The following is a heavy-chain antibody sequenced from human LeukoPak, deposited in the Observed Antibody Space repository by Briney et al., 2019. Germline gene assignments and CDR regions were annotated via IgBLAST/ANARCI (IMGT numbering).Heavy chain of an antibody. V-gene: IGHV4-4*07. CDR3: AGTYYSDSSGYTFDY. CDR2: IYTSGST. D-gene: IGHD3-22*01. J-gene: IGHJ4*02. CDR1: GGSISSYY. Sequence: SEALSLTCTVSGGSISSYYWSWIRQPAGKGLEWIGRIYTSGSTNYNPSLKSRVTMSVDTSKNQFSLKLSSVTAADTAVYYCAGTYYSDSSGYTFDYWAQGTLVTVSS.